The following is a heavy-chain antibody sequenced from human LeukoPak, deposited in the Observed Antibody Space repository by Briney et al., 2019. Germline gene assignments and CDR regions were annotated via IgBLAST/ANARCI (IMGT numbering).Heavy chain of an antibody. CDR3: ARVGLDIVVVPAANTVRGNWYFDL. V-gene: IGHV3-11*01. CDR2: IHYTGSPI. Sequence: GGSLRLSCAASGFTFSDYYMGWIRQAPGKGLEWGSYIHYTGSPIYYADSVKGRFTISRDNAKNSLYLQMNSLRAEDTAVYYCARVGLDIVVVPAANTVRGNWYFDLWGRGTLVTVSS. CDR1: GFTFSDYY. J-gene: IGHJ2*01. D-gene: IGHD2-2*03.